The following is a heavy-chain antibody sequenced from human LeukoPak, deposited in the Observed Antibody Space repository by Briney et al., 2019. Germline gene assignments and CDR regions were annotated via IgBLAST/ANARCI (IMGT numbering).Heavy chain of an antibody. V-gene: IGHV3-11*04. CDR3: AKGVDTAMVQTLFDY. Sequence: GGSLRLSCAASGFTFSDYYMSWIRQAPGKGLEWVSYISSSGSTIYYADSVKGRFTISRDNAKNSLYLQMNSLRAEDTAVYYCAKGVDTAMVQTLFDYWGQGTLVTVSS. D-gene: IGHD5-18*01. J-gene: IGHJ4*02. CDR1: GFTFSDYY. CDR2: ISSSGSTI.